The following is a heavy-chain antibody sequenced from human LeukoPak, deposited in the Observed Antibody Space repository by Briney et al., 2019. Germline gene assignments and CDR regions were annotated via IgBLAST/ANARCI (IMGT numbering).Heavy chain of an antibody. V-gene: IGHV4-39*01. CDR3: ARGCRNYDFWSGYYCYMDV. CDR1: GGSISSSSYY. CDR2: IYYSGST. J-gene: IGHJ6*03. Sequence: SETLSLTCTVSGGSISSSSYYWGWIRQPPGKGLEWIGSIYYSGSTYYNPSLKSRVTISVDTSKNQFSLKLSSVTAADTAVYYCARGCRNYDFWSGYYCYMDVWGKGTTVTVSS. D-gene: IGHD3-3*01.